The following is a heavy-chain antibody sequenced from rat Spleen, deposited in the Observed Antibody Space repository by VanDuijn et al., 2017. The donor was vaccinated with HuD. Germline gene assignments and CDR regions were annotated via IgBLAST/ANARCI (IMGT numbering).Heavy chain of an antibody. CDR1: GFTFSDYY. CDR2: ISYEGSST. CDR3: ARQGLYSSYGGYVMDA. J-gene: IGHJ4*01. D-gene: IGHD1-2*01. Sequence: EVQLVESGGGLVQPGRSLKLSCAASGFTFSDYYMAWVRQAPKKGLEWVASISYEGSSTYYGDSVKGRFTISRDNAKSTLYLQMNSLRSEDTATYYCARQGLYSSYGGYVMDAWGQGASVTVSS. V-gene: IGHV5-22*01.